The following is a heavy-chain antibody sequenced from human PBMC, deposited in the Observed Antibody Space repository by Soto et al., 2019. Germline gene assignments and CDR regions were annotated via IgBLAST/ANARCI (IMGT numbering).Heavy chain of an antibody. Sequence: GGSLRLSCAATGFTFSSYAMSWVRQVPGKGLEWVSALSGSTGNAYYADSVKGRVTTSRDNSKNTLYLQMNSLRGEDMAVYYCAKDRYSSSTGEFDYWGQGTLVTVSS. CDR2: LSGSTGNA. CDR1: GFTFSSYA. V-gene: IGHV3-23*01. J-gene: IGHJ4*02. D-gene: IGHD6-6*01. CDR3: AKDRYSSSTGEFDY.